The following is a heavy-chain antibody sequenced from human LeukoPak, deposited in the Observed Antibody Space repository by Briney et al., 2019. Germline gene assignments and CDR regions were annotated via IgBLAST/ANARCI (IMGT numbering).Heavy chain of an antibody. J-gene: IGHJ2*01. Sequence: PSETLSLTCAVYGGSFSGYYWSWVRQPPGKGLEWIGEINHSGSTNYNPSLKSRVTISVNTSKNQFSLKLSSVTAADTAVYYCARRLDYGGNSVAYFDLWGRGTLVTVSS. CDR1: GGSFSGYY. CDR3: ARRLDYGGNSVAYFDL. D-gene: IGHD4-23*01. V-gene: IGHV4-34*01. CDR2: INHSGST.